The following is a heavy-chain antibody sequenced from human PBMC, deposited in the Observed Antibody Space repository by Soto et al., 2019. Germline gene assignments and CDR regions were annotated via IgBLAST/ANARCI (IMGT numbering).Heavy chain of an antibody. D-gene: IGHD1-26*01. V-gene: IGHV1-69*02. CDR3: ARREPPHFDY. Sequence: SLKVSCKASVGTFSSYTISWLRQAPGQGLEWMGRIIPILGIANYAQKFQGRVTITADKSTSTAYMELSSLRSEDTAVYYCARREPPHFDYWGQGTLVTVSS. CDR2: IIPILGIA. J-gene: IGHJ4*02. CDR1: VGTFSSYT.